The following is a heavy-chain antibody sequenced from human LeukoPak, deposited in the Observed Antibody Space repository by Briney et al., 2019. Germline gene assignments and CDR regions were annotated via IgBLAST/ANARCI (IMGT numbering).Heavy chain of an antibody. J-gene: IGHJ3*02. CDR3: ARDMCSGGSCYAVSRDAFDI. V-gene: IGHV3-48*03. D-gene: IGHD2-15*01. Sequence: GGSLRLSCAASGFTFSSYEMNWVRQAPGKGLEWVSYISSSGSTIYYADSVKGRFTISRDNAKNSLYLQMNSLRAEDTAVYYCARDMCSGGSCYAVSRDAFDIWGQGTMVTVSS. CDR1: GFTFSSYE. CDR2: ISSSGSTI.